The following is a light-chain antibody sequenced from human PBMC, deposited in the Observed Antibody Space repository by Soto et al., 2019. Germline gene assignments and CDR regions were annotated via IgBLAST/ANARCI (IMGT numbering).Light chain of an antibody. V-gene: IGKV1-39*01. Sequence: DIQMTQSPSSLSASVGDRVTITCRASQSISSYLNWYQQKPGKAPKLLIYAASSLQSGVPSRFSGSGSGTDFTLTSRSLQPEDFATYYCQQSYSTRWTFGQGTKVEIK. CDR1: QSISSY. J-gene: IGKJ1*01. CDR3: QQSYSTRWT. CDR2: AAS.